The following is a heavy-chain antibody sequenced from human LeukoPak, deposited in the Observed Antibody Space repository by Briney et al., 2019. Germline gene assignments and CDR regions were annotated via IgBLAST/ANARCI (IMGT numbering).Heavy chain of an antibody. J-gene: IGHJ4*02. D-gene: IGHD3-10*01. CDR3: GRVGAYYGSGSYSDY. CDR1: GFTFSSYT. CDR2: IDLSGSTL. Sequence: GGSLRLSCAASGFTFSSYTMNWVRQAPGKGLEWVSYIDLSGSTLYYVDSVKGRFTISRDNAKNSLYLQMNSLRAEDTAVYYCGRVGAYYGSGSYSDYWGQGTLVTVSS. V-gene: IGHV3-48*04.